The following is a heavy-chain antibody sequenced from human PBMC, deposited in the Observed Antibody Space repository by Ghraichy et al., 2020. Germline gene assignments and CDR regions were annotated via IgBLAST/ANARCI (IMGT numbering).Heavy chain of an antibody. CDR3: ARRYCSGTSCYTTNWFDP. Sequence: SETLSLTCTVSGGSISSSSYYWGWIRQPPGKGLEWIGSINYSGSIYYNPSLKSRVTISVDTSKNQFSLKLSSVTAADTAVYYCARRYCSGTSCYTTNWFDPWGQGTLVTVSS. D-gene: IGHD2-2*02. J-gene: IGHJ5*02. CDR1: GGSISSSSYY. V-gene: IGHV4-39*01. CDR2: INYSGSI.